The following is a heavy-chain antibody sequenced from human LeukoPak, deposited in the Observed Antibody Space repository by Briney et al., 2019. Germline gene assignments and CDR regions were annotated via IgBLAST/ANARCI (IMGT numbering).Heavy chain of an antibody. V-gene: IGHV3-33*01. CDR2: IWHDGRNE. CDR1: GVTFSSHD. D-gene: IGHD1-7*01. Sequence: GGSLRLSCAASGVTFSSHDMHWVRQPPGKGLEWVADIWHDGRNEYYEDSVNGRLTISRDNSKNTLFLQMNGLRAEDTAVYYCVRDGGASITGTTGAFDFWGRGTMVTVSS. CDR3: VRDGGASITGTTGAFDF. J-gene: IGHJ3*01.